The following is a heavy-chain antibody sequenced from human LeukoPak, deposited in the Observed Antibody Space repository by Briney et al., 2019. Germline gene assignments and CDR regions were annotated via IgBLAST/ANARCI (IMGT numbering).Heavy chain of an antibody. CDR3: AKDDGGNLPTAFYI. V-gene: IGHV3-23*01. CDR2: ISGNGGST. Sequence: GGSLRLSCAASGFTFSTYVMSWVRQAPGKGLEWVSAISGNGGSTNYAEFVTGRFTISRDNSKNTLYLQMNGLRAEDAAVYYCAKDDGGNLPTAFYIWGQGTTVTVSS. CDR1: GFTFSTYV. J-gene: IGHJ3*02. D-gene: IGHD4-23*01.